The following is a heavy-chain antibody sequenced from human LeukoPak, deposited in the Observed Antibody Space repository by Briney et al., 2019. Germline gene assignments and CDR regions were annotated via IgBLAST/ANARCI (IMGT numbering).Heavy chain of an antibody. CDR2: INQDGSEK. CDR3: AYGKNYDSSGSLFDY. J-gene: IGHJ4*02. V-gene: IGHV3-7*01. CDR1: GFTFSSYW. D-gene: IGHD3-22*01. Sequence: GGSLRLSCAASGFTFSSYWMSWVRQAPGKGLEWVANINQDGSEKNYVDSVKGRFTISRDNAKNSLYLQMNSLRAEDTAIYYSAYGKNYDSSGSLFDYWGQGTLVTVSS.